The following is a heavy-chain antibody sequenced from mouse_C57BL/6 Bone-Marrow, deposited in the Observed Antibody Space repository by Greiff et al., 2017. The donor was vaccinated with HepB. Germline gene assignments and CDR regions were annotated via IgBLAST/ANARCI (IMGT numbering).Heavy chain of an antibody. CDR3: ARRGTYYSNLRYFDY. CDR2: IYPGSGST. D-gene: IGHD2-5*01. CDR1: GYTFTSYW. Sequence: VQLQQPGAELVKPGASVKMSCKASGYTFTSYWITWVKQRPGQGLEWIGDIYPGSGSTNYNEKFKSKATLTVDTSSSTAYMQPSSLTSEDSAVYYCARRGTYYSNLRYFDYWGQGTTLTVSS. V-gene: IGHV1-55*01. J-gene: IGHJ2*01.